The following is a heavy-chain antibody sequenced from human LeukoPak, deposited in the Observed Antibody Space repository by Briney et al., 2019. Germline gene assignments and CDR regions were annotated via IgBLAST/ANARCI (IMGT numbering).Heavy chain of an antibody. J-gene: IGHJ4*02. CDR1: GFTFSSFE. Sequence: GGSLRLSCAASGFTFSSFEMNWVRQAPGKGLEWVSYISGSGSPIYYADSVKGRFTISRDNAKNSLYLQMSSLRVEDTAVYYCARVPYSNGWYNFDYWGQGTLVTVSS. CDR3: ARVPYSNGWYNFDY. V-gene: IGHV3-48*03. D-gene: IGHD6-19*01. CDR2: ISGSGSPI.